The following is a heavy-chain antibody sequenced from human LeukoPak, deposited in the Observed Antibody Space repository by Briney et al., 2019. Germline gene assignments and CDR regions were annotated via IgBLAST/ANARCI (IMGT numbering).Heavy chain of an antibody. Sequence: PSETLSLTCAVYGGPFSGYYWSCIRQAPGKGLEWIGEINHSGSFNYNPSLKSRLLILVDTSKNQFSLKLSSVTAADTAVYYCARVTYCTTTSCHPLGWFDPWGQGTLVTVSS. J-gene: IGHJ5*02. CDR2: INHSGSF. CDR1: GGPFSGYY. CDR3: ARVTYCTTTSCHPLGWFDP. V-gene: IGHV4-34*01. D-gene: IGHD2-8*01.